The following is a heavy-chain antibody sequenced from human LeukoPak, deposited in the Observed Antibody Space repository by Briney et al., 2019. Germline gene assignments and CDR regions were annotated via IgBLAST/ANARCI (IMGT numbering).Heavy chain of an antibody. D-gene: IGHD3-10*01. Sequence: GGSLRLSCAASGFTVSSNYMSWVRQAPGKGLEWVSVIYSGGSTYYADSVKGRFTISRDNSMNTLYLQMNSLRAEDTAVYYCAREAYYYGSGSYSADAFDIWGQGTMVTVSS. J-gene: IGHJ3*02. CDR1: GFTVSSNY. CDR3: AREAYYYGSGSYSADAFDI. V-gene: IGHV3-66*01. CDR2: IYSGGST.